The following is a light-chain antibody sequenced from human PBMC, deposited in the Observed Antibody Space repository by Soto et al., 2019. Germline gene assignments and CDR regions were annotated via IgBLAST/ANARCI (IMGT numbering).Light chain of an antibody. J-gene: IGLJ1*01. V-gene: IGLV1-40*01. CDR1: SSNIGAGYD. CDR3: KSYDSSLSGSGV. CDR2: ANT. Sequence: QSVLTQPPSVSGAPGQRVTISCTGSSSNIGAGYDVHWYQQLPGTAPKLLIYANTTRPSGVPGRLSGSQSATSASLAITGLQAEDETDYYCKSYDSSLSGSGVFGTGTKLTVL.